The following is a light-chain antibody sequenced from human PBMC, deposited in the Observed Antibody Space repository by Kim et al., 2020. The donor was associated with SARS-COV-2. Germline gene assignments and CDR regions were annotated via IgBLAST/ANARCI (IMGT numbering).Light chain of an antibody. CDR1: SSDVGGYNY. Sequence: QSVTISCTGTSSDVGGYNYVSWYQQHPGKAPKVMIYDVSTRPSGVPDRFSGSKSGNTASLTISGLQAEDEADYYCCSYAGSYTNYVFGTGTKVTVL. J-gene: IGLJ1*01. CDR3: CSYAGSYTNYV. CDR2: DVS. V-gene: IGLV2-11*01.